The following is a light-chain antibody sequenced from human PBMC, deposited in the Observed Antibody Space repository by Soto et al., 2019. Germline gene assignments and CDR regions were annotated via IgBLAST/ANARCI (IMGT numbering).Light chain of an antibody. Sequence: DIQLTQSPSFLSASVGDRVTITCRATQGMSTYLAWYQQKPWKAPKLLIYTASTLQSGVPSRFSGSGSGTEFTLTISSLQPEDFATYYCQQLKSYPLTFGGGTKVEIK. CDR1: QGMSTY. V-gene: IGKV1-9*01. CDR3: QQLKSYPLT. CDR2: TAS. J-gene: IGKJ4*01.